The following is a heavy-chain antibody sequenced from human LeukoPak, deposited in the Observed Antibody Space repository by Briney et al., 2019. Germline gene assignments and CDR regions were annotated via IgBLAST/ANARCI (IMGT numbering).Heavy chain of an antibody. CDR3: ARDYSDGSGYYPLFDN. CDR2: FYTSGST. Sequence: SETLSLTCTVSGGSISSHYWSWIRQPAGKGLEWIGRFYTSGSTDYNPSLKSRVSMSVDTSKNQFSLKLNSVTAADTAVYYCARDYSDGSGYYPLFDNWGQGTLVTVSS. D-gene: IGHD3-22*01. CDR1: GGSISSHY. J-gene: IGHJ4*02. V-gene: IGHV4-4*07.